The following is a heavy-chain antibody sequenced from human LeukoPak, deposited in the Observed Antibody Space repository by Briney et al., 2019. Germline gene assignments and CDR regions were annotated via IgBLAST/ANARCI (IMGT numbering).Heavy chain of an antibody. CDR3: AKPAKTDYADY. CDR1: GFTFSTYW. V-gene: IGHV3-7*03. D-gene: IGHD1-14*01. CDR2: TKEDGGEK. J-gene: IGHJ4*02. Sequence: PGGSLRLSCAASGFTFSTYWMSWVRQAPGKGLEWVANTKEDGGEKYYVDSVKGRFTISRDNAENSLYLQMNSLRAEDTAVYYCAKPAKTDYADYWGQGTLVTVSS.